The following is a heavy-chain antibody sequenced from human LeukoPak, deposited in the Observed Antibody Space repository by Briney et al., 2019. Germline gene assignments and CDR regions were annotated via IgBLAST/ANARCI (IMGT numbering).Heavy chain of an antibody. CDR1: GGTFSSYA. V-gene: IGHV1-69*05. J-gene: IGHJ4*02. CDR2: IIPIFGTA. CDR3: ASRSGIAAAGTMDY. D-gene: IGHD6-13*01. Sequence: ASVKVSCKASGGTFSSYAISWVRQAPGQGLEWMGRIIPIFGTANYAQKFQGRVTITTDESTSTAYMELSSLRSEDTGVYYWASRSGIAAAGTMDYWGQGTLVSVSS.